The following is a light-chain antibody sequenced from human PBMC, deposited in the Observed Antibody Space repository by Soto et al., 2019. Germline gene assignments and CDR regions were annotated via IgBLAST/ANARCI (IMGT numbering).Light chain of an antibody. Sequence: DIQMTQSPSSVSASVGDTVTITCRASHYIDSWLAWYQQKPGKAPKLLIYDASRLRSGVPSTFSGSRSGTDFTLTITDLQPEDFATYYCQQAYSFPITFGQGTRLEIQ. CDR3: QQAYSFPIT. J-gene: IGKJ5*01. V-gene: IGKV1-12*01. CDR2: DAS. CDR1: HYIDSW.